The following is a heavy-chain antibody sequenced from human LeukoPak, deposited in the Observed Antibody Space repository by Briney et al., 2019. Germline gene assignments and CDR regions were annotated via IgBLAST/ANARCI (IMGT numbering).Heavy chain of an antibody. V-gene: IGHV4-34*01. Sequence: SSETLSLTCAVYGGSFSDYFWSWIRQPPGKGLEWIGEISHSGSTTYNPSLRSRVTISGDTSKKQFSLKLSSVTAADTAVFYCARGGGYSYGYAFDIWGQGTMVTVS. CDR3: ARGGGYSYGYAFDI. CDR1: GGSFSDYF. D-gene: IGHD5-18*01. J-gene: IGHJ3*02. CDR2: ISHSGST.